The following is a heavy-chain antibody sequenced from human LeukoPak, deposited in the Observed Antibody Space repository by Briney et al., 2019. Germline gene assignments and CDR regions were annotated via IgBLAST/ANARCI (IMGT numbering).Heavy chain of an antibody. CDR3: TTGGYGGQFDY. D-gene: IGHD5-12*01. Sequence: GGSLRLSCAASGFPYSNAWMSWVRQAPGEGLEGVGRIKSKTDGGTTDYAAPVKGRFTISRDDSKNTLYLQMNSLKTEDTAVEYCTTGGYGGQFDYWGQGTLVTVSS. CDR1: GFPYSNAW. CDR2: IKSKTDGGTT. V-gene: IGHV3-15*01. J-gene: IGHJ4*02.